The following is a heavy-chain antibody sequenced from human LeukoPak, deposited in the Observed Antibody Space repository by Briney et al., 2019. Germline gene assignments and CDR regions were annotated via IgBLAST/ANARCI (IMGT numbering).Heavy chain of an antibody. J-gene: IGHJ6*02. Sequence: SETLSLTCTVSGGSISSSRYSWGWIRQPPGKGLEWIGSIYYSGSTYYNPSLKSRVTISVDTSKNQFSLKLSSVTAADTAVYYCARGSRYYYDSSGYGFDYYYYYGMDVWGQGTTVTVSS. CDR2: IYYSGST. CDR1: GGSISSSRYS. D-gene: IGHD3-22*01. V-gene: IGHV4-39*07. CDR3: ARGSRYYYDSSGYGFDYYYYYGMDV.